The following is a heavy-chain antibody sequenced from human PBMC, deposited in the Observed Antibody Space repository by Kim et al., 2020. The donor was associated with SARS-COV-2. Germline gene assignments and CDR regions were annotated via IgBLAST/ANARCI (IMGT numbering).Heavy chain of an antibody. CDR2: INSDGSTT. V-gene: IGHV3-74*01. Sequence: GGSLRLSCAASGFTLSTYWMHWVRQAPGKGLVWVSRINSDGSTTSYADSVKGRFTISRDNAKNTLYLQMNSLRAEDTAVYYCARIQISVGSWYFDLWGRGTLVTVSS. D-gene: IGHD1-26*01. J-gene: IGHJ2*01. CDR3: ARIQISVGSWYFDL. CDR1: GFTLSTYW.